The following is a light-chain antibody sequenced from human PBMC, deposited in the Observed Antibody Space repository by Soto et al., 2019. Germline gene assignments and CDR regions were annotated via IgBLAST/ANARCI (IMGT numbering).Light chain of an antibody. V-gene: IGKV1-5*03. CDR3: KQYNSYSRT. Sequence: DIQMTQSPSTLSASVGDRVTITCRASQSISSWLAWYQQKPGKAPKLLIYKASSLESGVPSRFSGSGSGTEFTLTISSLQPDDFATYYCKQYNSYSRTFGQGTRWIS. CDR2: KAS. CDR1: QSISSW. J-gene: IGKJ1*01.